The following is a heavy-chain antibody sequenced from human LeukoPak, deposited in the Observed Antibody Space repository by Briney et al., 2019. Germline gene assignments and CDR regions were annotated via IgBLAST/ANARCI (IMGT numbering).Heavy chain of an antibody. V-gene: IGHV3-21*04. CDR3: ARKQVEPDRYFDY. J-gene: IGHJ4*02. CDR1: GFTVSSNY. CDR2: ISSSSSYI. D-gene: IGHD6-6*01. Sequence: GGSLRLSCAASGFTVSSNYMSWVRQAPGKGLEWVSSISSSSSYIYYADSVKGRFTISRDNAKNSLYLQMNSLRAEDTAVYYCARKQVEPDRYFDYWGQGTLVTVSS.